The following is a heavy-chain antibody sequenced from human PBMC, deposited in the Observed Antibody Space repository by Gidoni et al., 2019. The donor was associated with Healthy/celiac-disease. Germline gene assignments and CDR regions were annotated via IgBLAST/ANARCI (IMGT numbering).Heavy chain of an antibody. J-gene: IGHJ3*02. Sequence: QLHLVVSWGGVVQPGRPLRLSCSASGFPFSSSVMHWVRQAPGKGLEWVAVILYDGSNKYYADYVKGRFTISRDNSKNTLYLQMNSLRAEDTAVYYCARDPDTPLFYTDRGAFDIWGQGTMVTVSS. CDR2: ILYDGSNK. V-gene: IGHV3-33*01. CDR1: GFPFSSSV. CDR3: ARDPDTPLFYTDRGAFDI. D-gene: IGHD3-16*01.